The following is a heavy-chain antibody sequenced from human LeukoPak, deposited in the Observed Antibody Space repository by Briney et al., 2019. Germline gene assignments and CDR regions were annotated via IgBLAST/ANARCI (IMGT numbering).Heavy chain of an antibody. J-gene: IGHJ3*02. D-gene: IGHD3-10*01. CDR1: GDSVPGNSAT. V-gene: IGHV6-1*01. CDR3: ARQFRNGLDI. CDR2: TYYRSKWYN. Sequence: SQTLSLTCAISGDSVPGNSATWNWIRQSPSRGLEWLGRTYYRSKWYNDYAVSAKSRITINPDTSKNQLSLQLNSVTPEDTAVYYCARQFRNGLDIWGQGTMVTVST.